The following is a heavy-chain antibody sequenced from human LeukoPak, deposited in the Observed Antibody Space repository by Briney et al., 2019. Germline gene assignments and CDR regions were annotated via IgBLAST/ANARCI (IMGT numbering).Heavy chain of an antibody. CDR2: IGISSGNA. D-gene: IGHD1-1*01. Sequence: GGSLRLSCAASGFTFSSYSMNWVRQAPGKGLEWISYIGISSGNAKYADSVKGRFTISGDSAKNSLYLQMNSLRVEDTAVYYCARDHNYAFDNWGQGTLVTVSS. V-gene: IGHV3-48*04. J-gene: IGHJ4*02. CDR1: GFTFSSYS. CDR3: ARDHNYAFDN.